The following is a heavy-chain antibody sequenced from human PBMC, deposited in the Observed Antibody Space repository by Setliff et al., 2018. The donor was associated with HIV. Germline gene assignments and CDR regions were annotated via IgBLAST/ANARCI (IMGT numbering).Heavy chain of an antibody. CDR3: AREELLGTKVFDI. J-gene: IGHJ3*02. Sequence: ASVKVSCKASGYSFTSYGISWVRQAPGQGLEWMGWINSNSGGTNYAQKFQGRVTMTRDTSVSSAYMELSRVRSDDTAVYYCAREELLGTKVFDIWGRGTMVTVSS. V-gene: IGHV1-2*02. CDR2: INSNSGGT. D-gene: IGHD7-27*01. CDR1: GYSFTSYG.